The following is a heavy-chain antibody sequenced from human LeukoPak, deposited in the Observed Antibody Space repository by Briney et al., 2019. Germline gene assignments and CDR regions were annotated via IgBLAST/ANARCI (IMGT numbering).Heavy chain of an antibody. CDR2: INPNSGGT. CDR1: GYTFTGYY. J-gene: IGHJ5*02. V-gene: IGHV1-2*02. D-gene: IGHD6-19*01. Sequence: ASVKVSCKASGYTFTGYYMHWVRQAPGQGLEWMGWINPNSGGTNYAQKFQGRVTMTRDTSISTAYMELSRLRSDDTAVYYCARVYSSGWYHLAWFDPWGQGTLVTVSS. CDR3: ARVYSSGWYHLAWFDP.